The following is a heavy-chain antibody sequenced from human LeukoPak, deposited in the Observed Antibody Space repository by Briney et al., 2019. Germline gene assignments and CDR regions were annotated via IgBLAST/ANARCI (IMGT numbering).Heavy chain of an antibody. D-gene: IGHD3-10*01. CDR3: ARVTYGSGTYGAFDY. J-gene: IGHJ4*02. CDR2: INWNGGTT. V-gene: IGHV3-20*04. Sequence: GGSLRLSCAASGFTFDDYGMSWVRQAPGKGLEWVSHINWNGGTTSYADSVKGRFTISRDNAKNSLYLQMNSLRAEDTAVYYCARVTYGSGTYGAFDYWGQGTLVTVSS. CDR1: GFTFDDYG.